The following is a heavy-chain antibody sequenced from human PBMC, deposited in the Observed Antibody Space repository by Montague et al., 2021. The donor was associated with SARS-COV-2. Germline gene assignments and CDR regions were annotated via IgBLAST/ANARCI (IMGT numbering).Heavy chain of an antibody. CDR3: TRGIDSYKTGY. D-gene: IGHD6-13*01. CDR1: DGSVISTYPH. J-gene: IGHJ4*02. CDR2: LFHIDTA. Sequence: SETLSLTCTVSDGSVISTYPHWHWVRQSPGRGLEWIGGYLFHIDTADYNASLRSRVTIPVDTSKNQFSLKLTSVTAADTAVYYCTRGIDSYKTGYWGQGIQVTVSS. V-gene: IGHV4-61*01.